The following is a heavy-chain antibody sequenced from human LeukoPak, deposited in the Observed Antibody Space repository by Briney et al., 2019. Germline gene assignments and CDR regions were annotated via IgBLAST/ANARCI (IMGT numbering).Heavy chain of an antibody. J-gene: IGHJ4*02. CDR2: IYYSGST. CDR1: GASISSSSYY. CDR3: ARQDYDILTGYYPFDY. V-gene: IGHV4-39*01. Sequence: SETLSLTCTVSGASISSSSYYWGWLRQPPGTGLEWVGSIYYSGSTYYNPSLKSRVTISVDTSKNQFSLKLSSVTATDTAVYYCARQDYDILTGYYPFDYWGQGTLVTVSS. D-gene: IGHD3-9*01.